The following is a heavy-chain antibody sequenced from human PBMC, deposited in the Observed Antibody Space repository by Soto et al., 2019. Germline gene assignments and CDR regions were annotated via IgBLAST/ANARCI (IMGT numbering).Heavy chain of an antibody. CDR1: GFTFGDYA. V-gene: IGHV3-49*03. CDR2: IRSKAYGGTT. D-gene: IGHD1-26*01. CDR3: TRDPIVGATTDAFDI. J-gene: IGHJ3*02. Sequence: GGSLRLSCTASGFTFGDYAMSWFRQAQEKGQAWEGFIRSKAYGGTTEYAASVKGRFTISRDDSKSIAYLQMNSLKTEDTAVYYCTRDPIVGATTDAFDIWGQGTMVTVSS.